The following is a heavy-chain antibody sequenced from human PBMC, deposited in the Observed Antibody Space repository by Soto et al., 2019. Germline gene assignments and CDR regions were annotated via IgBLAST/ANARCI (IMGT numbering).Heavy chain of an antibody. J-gene: IGHJ3*02. CDR1: GGSISSGGYS. Sequence: SETLSLTCTVSGGSISSGGYSWSWIRQPPGKGLEWIGYMYHSGSTYYNPSLKSRVTISIDRSKNQFSLKLTSVTAADTAMYYCASLSGSYYAFDIWGQGTMVTVSS. CDR2: MYHSGST. D-gene: IGHD1-26*01. V-gene: IGHV4-30-2*02. CDR3: ASLSGSYYAFDI.